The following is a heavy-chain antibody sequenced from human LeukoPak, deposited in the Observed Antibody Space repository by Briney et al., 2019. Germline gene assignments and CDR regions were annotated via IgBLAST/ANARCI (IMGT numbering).Heavy chain of an antibody. CDR2: IYYSVST. Sequence: SETLSLTCTVSGGSISSSSYYWGWIRQPPGKGLEWIWSIYYSVSTHYNPSLKSRVTISVDSSKNQFSLKLSSVTAADTAVYYCASGYYDFWSGYSGNFDYWGQGTLVTVSS. CDR3: ASGYYDFWSGYSGNFDY. V-gene: IGHV4-39*07. J-gene: IGHJ4*02. D-gene: IGHD3-3*01. CDR1: GGSISSSSYY.